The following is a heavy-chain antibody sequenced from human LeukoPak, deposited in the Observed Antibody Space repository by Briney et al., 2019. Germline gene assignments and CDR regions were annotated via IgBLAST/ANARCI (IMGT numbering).Heavy chain of an antibody. Sequence: PGGSLRLSCAASGFTFSTYAMTWVRQAPGKALEWVSLISVPGGNTYYADSVKGRFTISRDNSKNTLYLQMNSLRAEDTAVYYCAKDLGYYTEGFDYWGQGTLVTVSS. D-gene: IGHD3-22*01. V-gene: IGHV3-23*01. CDR2: ISVPGGNT. J-gene: IGHJ4*02. CDR1: GFTFSTYA. CDR3: AKDLGYYTEGFDY.